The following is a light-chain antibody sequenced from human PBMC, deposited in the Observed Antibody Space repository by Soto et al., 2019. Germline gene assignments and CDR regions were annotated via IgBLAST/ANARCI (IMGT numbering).Light chain of an antibody. CDR2: NAT. CDR3: QQYNDFQYT. Sequence: IQMTQSPSTLSASVGDGVTITCRASQSIGSGLAWYQQRPGKAPKLLIYNATNLQEGVPSRFSGSGSGTDFSLTISSLQPVDSATYYCQQYNDFQYTFGQGTKLEI. V-gene: IGKV1-5*03. CDR1: QSIGSG. J-gene: IGKJ2*01.